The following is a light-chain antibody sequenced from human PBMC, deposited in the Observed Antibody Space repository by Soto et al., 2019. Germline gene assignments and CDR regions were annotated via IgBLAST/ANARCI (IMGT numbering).Light chain of an antibody. CDR1: SSDVGGYNY. CDR3: RSYTSSSTYV. V-gene: IGLV2-14*01. CDR2: DVS. Sequence: QSALTQPASVSGSPGQSITISCTGTSSDVGGYNYVSWYQQHPGKAPKLMIYDVSNRPSGVSDRFSGSKSGNTASLTISGLQAEDEADYYCRSYTSSSTYVFGGGTKVTVL. J-gene: IGLJ1*01.